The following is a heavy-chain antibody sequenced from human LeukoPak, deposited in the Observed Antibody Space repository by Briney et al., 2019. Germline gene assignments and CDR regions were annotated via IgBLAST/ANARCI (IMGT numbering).Heavy chain of an antibody. J-gene: IGHJ5*02. V-gene: IGHV4-61*01. CDR1: GGSVSSDNYY. CDR3: ARAEINMVRGIINWFDP. CDR2: IYYGGGT. D-gene: IGHD3-10*01. Sequence: SETLSLTCTVSGGSVSSDNYYWSWIRQPPGKGLEWIGYIYYGGGTNHNPYLKSRIIISVDTSKNQFSLKLRSVTAADTAVYCCARAEINMVRGIINWFDPWGQGTLVTVSS.